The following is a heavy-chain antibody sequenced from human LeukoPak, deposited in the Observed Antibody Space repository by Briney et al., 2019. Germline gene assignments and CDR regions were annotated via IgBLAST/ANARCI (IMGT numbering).Heavy chain of an antibody. D-gene: IGHD5-18*01. V-gene: IGHV4-31*03. Sequence: SETLSLTCTVSGASISSGGYYWSWIRQHPGKGLEWIGYIYYSGSTYYNPSLKSRVTISVDTSKNQFSLKLSSVTAADTAVYYCARTTSVQLWFDYWGQGTLVTVSS. CDR1: GASISSGGYY. CDR2: IYYSGST. CDR3: ARTTSVQLWFDY. J-gene: IGHJ4*02.